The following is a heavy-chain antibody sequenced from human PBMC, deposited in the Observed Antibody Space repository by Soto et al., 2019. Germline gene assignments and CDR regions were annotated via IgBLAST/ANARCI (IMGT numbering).Heavy chain of an antibody. CDR2: IYHSGST. CDR3: ARGDIVVVVAAKPDHYYYGMDV. Sequence: QVQLQESGPGLVKPSGTLSLTCAVSGGSISSSNWWSWVRQPPGKGLEWIGEIYHSGSTNYNPSLKRRLTISVDKSKNLFSLELSSGTAADTAVYYCARGDIVVVVAAKPDHYYYGMDVWGQGTTVTVSS. CDR1: GGSISSSNW. J-gene: IGHJ6*02. D-gene: IGHD2-15*01. V-gene: IGHV4-4*02.